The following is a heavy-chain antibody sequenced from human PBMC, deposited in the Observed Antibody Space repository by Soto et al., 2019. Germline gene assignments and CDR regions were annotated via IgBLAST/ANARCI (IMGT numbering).Heavy chain of an antibody. Sequence: PGGSLRLSCAASGFTFSSYDMHWVRQATGKGLEWVSAIGTAGGTYYPGSVKGRFTISRENAKNSLYLQMNSLRAGDTAVYYCAGDQQGGSGTLDVWGQGTTVTVSS. D-gene: IGHD3-10*01. J-gene: IGHJ6*02. CDR1: GFTFSSYD. CDR2: IGTAGGT. V-gene: IGHV3-13*01. CDR3: AGDQQGGSGTLDV.